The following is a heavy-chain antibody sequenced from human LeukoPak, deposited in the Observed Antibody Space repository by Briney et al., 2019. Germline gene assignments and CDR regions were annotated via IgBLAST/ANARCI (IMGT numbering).Heavy chain of an antibody. D-gene: IGHD4-17*01. CDR1: GYTFTSYD. J-gene: IGHJ4*02. CDR2: MNPNSGNT. V-gene: IGHV1-8*01. CDR3: ARGSPKSAVRGKIPDY. Sequence: ASVKVSCKASGYTFTSYDINWVQQATGQGLEWMGWMNPNSGNTGYAQKFQDRVTMTTNTSTTTAYMELSSLRSEDTAVYYCARGSPKSAVRGKIPDYWGQGTLVTVSS.